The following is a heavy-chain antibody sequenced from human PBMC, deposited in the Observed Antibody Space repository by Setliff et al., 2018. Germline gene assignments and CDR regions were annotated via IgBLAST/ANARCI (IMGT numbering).Heavy chain of an antibody. CDR3: AKNGFGVVALGVNNWFDP. J-gene: IGHJ5*02. D-gene: IGHD3-10*01. CDR1: GFTFSSYA. V-gene: IGHV3-23*01. CDR2: ISGSGGST. Sequence: GGSLRLSCAASGFTFSSYAMRWVRQAPGKGLEWVSGISGSGGSTNYADSVKGRFTISRDNSKNTLYLQVNSLRAEDTAVYYCAKNGFGVVALGVNNWFDPWGQGTLVTVSS.